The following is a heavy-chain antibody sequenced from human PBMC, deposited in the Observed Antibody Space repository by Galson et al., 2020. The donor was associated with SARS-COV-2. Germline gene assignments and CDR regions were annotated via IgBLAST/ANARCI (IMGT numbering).Heavy chain of an antibody. CDR1: GFTFSSYA. Sequence: GESLKISCAASGFTFSSYAMHWVRQAPGKGLEWVAVISYDGSNKYYADSVKGRFTISRDNSKNTLYLQMNSLRAEDTAVYYCAKGVTMVRGVIIDYWGQGTLVTVSS. D-gene: IGHD3-10*01. J-gene: IGHJ4*02. CDR2: ISYDGSNK. CDR3: AKGVTMVRGVIIDY. V-gene: IGHV3-30*04.